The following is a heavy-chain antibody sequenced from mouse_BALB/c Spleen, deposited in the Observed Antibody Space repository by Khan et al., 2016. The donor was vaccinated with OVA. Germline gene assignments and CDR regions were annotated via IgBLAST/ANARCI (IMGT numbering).Heavy chain of an antibody. V-gene: IGHV14-1*02. Sequence: VQLQQPGAELVRPGALVKLSCKGSGFNIKDYYMQWVKQRPEQGLEWIGWIDPGHGNSIYDPKFQGKASITADTSSNTAYLQSSSLTSADTAVYYDTRSILLYFDYRGQGTTLTVSS. D-gene: IGHD2-3*01. CDR1: GFNIKDYY. J-gene: IGHJ2*01. CDR2: IDPGHGNS. CDR3: TRSILLYFDY.